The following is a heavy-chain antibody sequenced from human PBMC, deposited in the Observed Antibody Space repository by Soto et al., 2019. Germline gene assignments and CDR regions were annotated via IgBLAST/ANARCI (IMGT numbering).Heavy chain of an antibody. CDR1: GVSITPYF. D-gene: IGHD3-9*01. CDR3: ARHFDVDPSLDHYYFDL. CDR2: IYASGRT. J-gene: IGHJ2*01. Sequence: QVQLQESGPGLVKPSETLSLTCTVSGVSITPYFWSWIRQPAGEEPEWLGHIYASGRTTYNPSLKSRVTMFVSQTQVSLRLTSVTAADTAVYYCARHFDVDPSLDHYYFDLWGRGALVTVSS. V-gene: IGHV4-4*07.